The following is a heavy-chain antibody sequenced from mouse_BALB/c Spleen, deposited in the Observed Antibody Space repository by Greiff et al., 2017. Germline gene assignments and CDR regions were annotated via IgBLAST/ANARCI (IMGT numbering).Heavy chain of an antibody. D-gene: IGHD4-1*01. J-gene: IGHJ2*01. CDR2: INPSTGYT. CDR3: ARTGGRGEGD. CDR1: GYTFTSYW. Sequence: QVQLQQSGPELVKPGASVKMSCTASGYTFTSYWMHWVKQRPGQGLEWIGYINPSTGYTEYNQKFKDKATLTADKSSSTAYMQLSSLTSEDSAVYYCARTGGRGEGDWGQGTTLTVSS. V-gene: IGHV1S26*01.